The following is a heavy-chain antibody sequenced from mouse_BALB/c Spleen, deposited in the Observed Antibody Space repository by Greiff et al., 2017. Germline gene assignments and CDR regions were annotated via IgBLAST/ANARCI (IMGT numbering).Heavy chain of an antibody. Sequence: LMESGPELVKPGASVKISCKASGYTFTDYYINWVKQKPGQGLEWIGWIYPGSGNTKYNEKFKGKATLTVDTSSSTAYMQLSSLTSEDTAVYFCARGDYDYTGAMDYWGQGTSVTVSS. V-gene: IGHV1-84*02. CDR3: ARGDYDYTGAMDY. CDR1: GYTFTDYY. J-gene: IGHJ4*01. CDR2: IYPGSGNT. D-gene: IGHD2-4*01.